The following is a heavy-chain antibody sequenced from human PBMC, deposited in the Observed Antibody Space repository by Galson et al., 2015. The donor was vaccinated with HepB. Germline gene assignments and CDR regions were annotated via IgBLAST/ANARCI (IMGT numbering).Heavy chain of an antibody. CDR2: INPNGGSP. D-gene: IGHD3-16*02. J-gene: IGHJ6*02. CDR3: ARGNYDYVWGIYRFAYAMDV. V-gene: IGHV1-46*01. Sequence: SVKVSCKASGYTFTNYFIHWVRQAPGQGLEWMGIINPNGGSPTYAQRFQGRVTMTTDTSTRTIYMEVSSLRSEGTAMYYCARGNYDYVWGIYRFAYAMDVWGQGTTVTVSS. CDR1: GYTFTNYF.